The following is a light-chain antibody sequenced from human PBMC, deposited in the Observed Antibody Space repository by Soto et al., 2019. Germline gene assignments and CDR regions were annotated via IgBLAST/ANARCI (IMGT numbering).Light chain of an antibody. J-gene: IGKJ3*01. CDR1: QGIRNF. Sequence: DIQMTQSPTSLSASLGDRVTITCRASQGIRNFVAWYQQKPGKAPKLLIYAASTLQSAVPTRFSGSGSGTDFTLTINSLQAEDVATYSYQKYSSVPVFGPGTKVEIK. CDR2: AAS. V-gene: IGKV1-27*01. CDR3: QKYSSVPV.